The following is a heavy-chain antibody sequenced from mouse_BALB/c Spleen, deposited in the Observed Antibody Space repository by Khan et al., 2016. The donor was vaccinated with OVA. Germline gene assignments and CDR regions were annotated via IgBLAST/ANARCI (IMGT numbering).Heavy chain of an antibody. CDR3: AGDYDGSSYFDY. CDR2: INKSGST. D-gene: IGHD1-1*01. J-gene: IGHJ2*01. Sequence: EVQLQESGPGLVKPSQSLSLTCTVTGYSITSDYAWNWIRQFPGRKLEWMAYINKSGSTSYNPSLKSRISVTRDTSKNQFYLQLNSVTTEDAATYYCAGDYDGSSYFDYWGKGTTLTVSS. V-gene: IGHV3-2*02. CDR1: GYSITSDYA.